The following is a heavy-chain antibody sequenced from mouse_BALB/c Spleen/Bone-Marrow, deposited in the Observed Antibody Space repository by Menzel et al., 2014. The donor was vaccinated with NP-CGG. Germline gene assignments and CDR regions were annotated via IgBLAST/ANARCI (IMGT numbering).Heavy chain of an antibody. V-gene: IGHV7-3*02. D-gene: IGHD2-4*01. Sequence: DVKLVESGGGLVQPGGPLRLSCATSGFTFTDYYMSWVRQPPGKALEWLGFIRNKANGYTTEYSASVKGRFTISRDNSQSILYLQMNTLRAEDSATYYCARDINYDSYWYFDVWGAGTTVTVSP. CDR1: GFTFTDYY. CDR2: IRNKANGYTT. CDR3: ARDINYDSYWYFDV. J-gene: IGHJ1*01.